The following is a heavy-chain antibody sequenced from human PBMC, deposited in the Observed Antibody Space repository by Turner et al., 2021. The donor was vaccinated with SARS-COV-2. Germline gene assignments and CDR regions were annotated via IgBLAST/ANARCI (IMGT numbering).Heavy chain of an antibody. D-gene: IGHD3-9*01. CDR2: FDPEDGET. CDR1: GYTLTELS. V-gene: IGHV1-24*01. CDR3: ATGGWALRFVDWLYGMDV. Sequence: QVQLVQSGAEVKKPGASVKVSCKVSGYTLTELSMHWVRQAPGKGLEWMGGFDPEDGETIYAQKFQGRVTMTEDTSTDTAYMELSSLRSEDTAVYYCATGGWALRFVDWLYGMDVWGQGTTVTVSS. J-gene: IGHJ6*02.